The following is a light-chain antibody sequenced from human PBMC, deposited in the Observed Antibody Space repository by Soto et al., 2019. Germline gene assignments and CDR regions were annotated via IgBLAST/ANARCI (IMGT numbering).Light chain of an antibody. CDR3: QQYGSSPRT. V-gene: IGKV3-20*01. Sequence: EIVLTQSPGTLSLSPGERATLSCRASQSVSSSYLAWYQQKPGEAPRLLIYGASSRATGIPDRFSGSGSGTDFHLTISRLEPEDCAVYYCQQYGSSPRTFGQGTKLEIK. CDR2: GAS. CDR1: QSVSSSY. J-gene: IGKJ2*01.